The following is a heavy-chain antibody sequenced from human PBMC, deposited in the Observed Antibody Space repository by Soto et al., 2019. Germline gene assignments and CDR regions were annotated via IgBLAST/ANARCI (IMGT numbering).Heavy chain of an antibody. CDR2: ISADNGNT. V-gene: IGHV1-18*01. CDR3: ARDHVIVTATRPDH. D-gene: IGHD2-21*02. J-gene: IGHJ4*02. CDR1: GYTFTSYG. Sequence: QVQLVQSGPEVKKPGASVKVSCKTSGYTFTSYGLTWVRQAPGQGLEWVGWISADNGNTNYAQRVQGRVTMTTDTSTSTAYMERRSLRFDDTAVYYCARDHVIVTATRPDHWGQGTLVTVSS.